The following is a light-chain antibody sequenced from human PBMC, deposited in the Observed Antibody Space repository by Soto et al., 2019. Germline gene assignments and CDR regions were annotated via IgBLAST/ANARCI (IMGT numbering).Light chain of an antibody. CDR1: SSDVGGYNY. J-gene: IGLJ1*01. CDR3: SSYTSSSTLV. Sequence: SVLTQPASVSGSPGQSITISCTGTSSDVGGYNYVSWYQQHPGKAPKLTIYEVSNRPSGVSNRFSGSKSGNTASLTISGLQAEDEADYYCSSYTSSSTLVFGTGTKVTV. V-gene: IGLV2-14*01. CDR2: EVS.